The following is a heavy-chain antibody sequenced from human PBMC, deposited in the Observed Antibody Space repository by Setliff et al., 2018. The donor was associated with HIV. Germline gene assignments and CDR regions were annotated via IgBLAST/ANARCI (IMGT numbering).Heavy chain of an antibody. D-gene: IGHD6-13*01. CDR1: GLNFSTYS. V-gene: IGHV3-7*03. Sequence: GGSLRLSCAVSGLNFSTYSMNWVRQAPGKGLEWVANIKQDGSEKYYVDSVKGRFTISRDNAKNSLYLQMNSLRAEDTAVYYCATPRGFYSSSGWGQGTLVTVSS. CDR3: ATPRGFYSSSG. J-gene: IGHJ4*02. CDR2: IKQDGSEK.